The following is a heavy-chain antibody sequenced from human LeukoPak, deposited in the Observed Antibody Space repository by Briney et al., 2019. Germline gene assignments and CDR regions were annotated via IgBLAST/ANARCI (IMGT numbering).Heavy chain of an antibody. V-gene: IGHV1-69*05. D-gene: IGHD2-15*01. Sequence: SVKVSCKASGGTFSSYAISWVRQAPGQGLEWMGGIIPIFGTANYAQKFQGRVTITTDESTSTAYMELSSLRSEDTAVYYCARTGYCSGGSCYSDYYYMDVWGKGTTVTVSS. J-gene: IGHJ6*03. CDR2: IIPIFGTA. CDR1: GGTFSSYA. CDR3: ARTGYCSGGSCYSDYYYMDV.